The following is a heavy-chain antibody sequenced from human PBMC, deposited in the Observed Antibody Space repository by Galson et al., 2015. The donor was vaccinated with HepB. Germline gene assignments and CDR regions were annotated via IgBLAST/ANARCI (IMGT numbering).Heavy chain of an antibody. V-gene: IGHV1-18*01. J-gene: IGHJ4*02. Sequence: SVKVSCKAYRYTFTKFRISWLRQAPGQGLEWMGWISGYDVNVRYAQKFQGRLTMTTDTSTSTAHLDLRSLRSDDSAVYYCARGGLATVGGPTFDYWGQGTLVTVSS. CDR1: RYTFTKFR. CDR2: ISGYDVNV. CDR3: ARGGLATVGGPTFDY. D-gene: IGHD5-24*01.